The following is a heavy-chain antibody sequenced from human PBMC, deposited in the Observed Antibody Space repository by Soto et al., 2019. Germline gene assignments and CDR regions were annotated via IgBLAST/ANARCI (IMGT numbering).Heavy chain of an antibody. CDR1: GVTFTSQL. Sequence: PEGSMRLSCAASGVTFTSQLMSSARQAPGNGLVRVSNIKQDGSDKRYVDSVKGRFTISSDNGKDSVDLQVNSLRVKAKAVYYCPRYSFNSGPQQLWGQATLGIFS. V-gene: IGHV3-7*03. D-gene: IGHD2-15*01. CDR3: PRYSFNSGPQQL. CDR2: IKQDGSDK. J-gene: IGHJ4*02.